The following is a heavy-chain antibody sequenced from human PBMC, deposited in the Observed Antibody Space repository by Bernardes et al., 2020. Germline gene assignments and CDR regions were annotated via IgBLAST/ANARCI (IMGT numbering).Heavy chain of an antibody. Sequence: SVKVSCKASGFTFTSSAMQWVRQARGQRLEWIGWIVVGSGNTNYAQKFQERVTITRDMSTSTAYMELSSLRSEDTAVYYCAADPEYYDYIWGSYRLVAFDIWGQGTMVTVSS. CDR2: IVVGSGNT. D-gene: IGHD3-16*02. CDR3: AADPEYYDYIWGSYRLVAFDI. V-gene: IGHV1-58*02. J-gene: IGHJ3*02. CDR1: GFTFTSSA.